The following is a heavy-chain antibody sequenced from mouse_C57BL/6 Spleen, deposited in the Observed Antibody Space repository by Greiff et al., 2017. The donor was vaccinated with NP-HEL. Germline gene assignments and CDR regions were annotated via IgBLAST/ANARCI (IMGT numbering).Heavy chain of an antibody. CDR1: GYTFTSYW. CDR3: ARSVPFITTVVFDY. Sequence: VQLQQPGAELVMPGASVKLSCKASGYTFTSYWMHWVKQRPGQGLEWIGEIDPSDSYTNYNQKFKGKSTLTVDKSSSTAYMQLSSLTSEDSAVYYCARSVPFITTVVFDYWGQGTTLTVSS. D-gene: IGHD1-1*01. CDR2: IDPSDSYT. V-gene: IGHV1-69*01. J-gene: IGHJ2*01.